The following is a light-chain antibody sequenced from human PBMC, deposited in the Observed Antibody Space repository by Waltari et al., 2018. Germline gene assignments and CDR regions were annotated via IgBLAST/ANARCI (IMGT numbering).Light chain of an antibody. CDR2: KSF. Sequence: DIQMTQSPSTLSASVGDRVTITCRASQSISNYLAWYQQKPGKAPKVLIYKSFSLQSGVPSMFSGSGSETEFSLTISSLQPDDFATYYCQQYNLSPYTFGQGTTLEI. CDR1: QSISNY. V-gene: IGKV1-5*03. J-gene: IGKJ2*01. CDR3: QQYNLSPYT.